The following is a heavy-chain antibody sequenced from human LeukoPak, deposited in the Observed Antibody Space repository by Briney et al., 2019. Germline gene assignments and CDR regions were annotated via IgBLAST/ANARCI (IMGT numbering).Heavy chain of an antibody. J-gene: IGHJ4*02. V-gene: IGHV4-39*01. Sequence: SETLSLTCTVSGGSISSSSYYWGWIRQPPGKGLEWIGSIYYSGSTYYNPSLKSRVTTSVDTSKNQFSLKLSSVTAADTAVYYCARPYIAAAGIFDYWGQGTLVTVSS. CDR2: IYYSGST. CDR1: GGSISSSSYY. CDR3: ARPYIAAAGIFDY. D-gene: IGHD6-13*01.